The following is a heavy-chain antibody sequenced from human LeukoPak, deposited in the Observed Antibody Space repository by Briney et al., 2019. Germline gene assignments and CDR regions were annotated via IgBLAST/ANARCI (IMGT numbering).Heavy chain of an antibody. J-gene: IGHJ5*02. CDR1: GGSISSGSYY. D-gene: IGHD4-11*01. CDR3: ARANSDYSNWFDP. V-gene: IGHV4-61*02. CDR2: IYTSGST. Sequence: SQTLSLTCTVSGGSISSGSYYWSWIRQPAGKGLEWIGRIYTSGSTNYNPSLKSRVTISVDTSKNQFSLKLSSVTAADTAVCYCARANSDYSNWFDPWGQGTLVTVSS.